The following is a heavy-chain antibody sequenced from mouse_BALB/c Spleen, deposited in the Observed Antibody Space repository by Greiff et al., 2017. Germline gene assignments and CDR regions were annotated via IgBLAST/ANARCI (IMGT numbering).Heavy chain of an antibody. CDR1: GFTFSSYG. D-gene: IGHD1-2*01. CDR2: INSNGGST. V-gene: IGHV5-6-3*01. J-gene: IGHJ4*01. Sequence: EVQGVESGGGLVQPGGSLKLSCAASGFTFSSYGMSWVRQTPDKRLELVATINSNGGSTYYPDSVKGRFTISRDNAKNTLYLQMSSLKSEDTAMYYCARDALLRAMDYWGQGTSVTVSS. CDR3: ARDALLRAMDY.